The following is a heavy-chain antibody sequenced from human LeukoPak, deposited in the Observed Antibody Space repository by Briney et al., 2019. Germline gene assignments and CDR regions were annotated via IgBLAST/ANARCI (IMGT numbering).Heavy chain of an antibody. J-gene: IGHJ6*02. Sequence: KPSETLSLTCTASGVSISSYYWSWIRQPPGKGLEWIGYIYYSGSTNYNPSLKSRLTIIVGATTNQSPLKLSSMTAAATAAYYCARGWFPPFCYYGMDGWGQGTTVTVSS. CDR3: ARGWFPPFCYYGMDG. CDR2: IYYSGST. V-gene: IGHV4-59*01. D-gene: IGHD3-10*01. CDR1: GVSISSYY.